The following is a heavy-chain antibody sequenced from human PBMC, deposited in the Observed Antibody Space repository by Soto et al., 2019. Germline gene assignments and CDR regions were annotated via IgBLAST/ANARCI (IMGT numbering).Heavy chain of an antibody. V-gene: IGHV1-46*01. CDR1: GYTFTSYY. Sequence: ASVKVSFKASGYTFTSYYMHWVRQAPGQGLEWMGIINPSGGSTSYAQKFQGRVTMTRDTSTSTVYMELSSLRSEDTAVYYCAGGSVRVVFWWGTTDPSYYYGRDVWGQGTTVTVPS. D-gene: IGHD3-10*01. CDR3: AGGSVRVVFWWGTTDPSYYYGRDV. CDR2: INPSGGST. J-gene: IGHJ6*02.